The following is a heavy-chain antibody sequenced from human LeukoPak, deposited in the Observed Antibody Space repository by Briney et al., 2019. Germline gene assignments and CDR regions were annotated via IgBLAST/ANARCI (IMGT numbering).Heavy chain of an antibody. Sequence: PGGSLRLSCAASGFTFSDYYMSWIRQAPGKGLEWISYISPSTSHTNYADSVKGRFTISRDNAHTSLYLQMTDLRAEDTAVYYCASGRGSGGYYQNWGQGTLVTVSS. CDR1: GFTFSDYY. V-gene: IGHV3-11*03. CDR3: ASGRGSGGYYQN. CDR2: ISPSTSHT. J-gene: IGHJ4*02. D-gene: IGHD3-22*01.